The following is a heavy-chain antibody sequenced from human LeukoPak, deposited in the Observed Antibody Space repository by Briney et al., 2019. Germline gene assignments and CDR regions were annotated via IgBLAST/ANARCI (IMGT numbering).Heavy chain of an antibody. D-gene: IGHD6-13*01. CDR1: GFIFSSYA. J-gene: IGHJ4*02. CDR2: ISYDGNNK. V-gene: IGHV3-30*04. CDR3: ARAPGYSSSWLSN. Sequence: GRSLRLFCAASGFIFSSYAMHWVRQAPGKGLEWVAVISYDGNNKYYADSVKGRFTISRDNSKNTLYVQMNSLRAEDTAVYFCARAPGYSSSWLSNWGQGTLVTVSS.